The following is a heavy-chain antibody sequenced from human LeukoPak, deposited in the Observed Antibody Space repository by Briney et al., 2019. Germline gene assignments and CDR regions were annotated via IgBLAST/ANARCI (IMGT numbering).Heavy chain of an antibody. CDR1: GFSSSDHW. CDR3: ARNRGWLQFDY. V-gene: IGHV3-7*03. D-gene: IGHD5-12*01. Sequence: GGSLRLSCAASGFSSSDHWSDWVRQAPGNGLEWVAHIKGDGSQKYYVDSVKGRFTISRDNAKTSLYLQMDSLRAEDTAVYYCARNRGWLQFDYWGQGTLVTVSS. CDR2: IKGDGSQK. J-gene: IGHJ4*02.